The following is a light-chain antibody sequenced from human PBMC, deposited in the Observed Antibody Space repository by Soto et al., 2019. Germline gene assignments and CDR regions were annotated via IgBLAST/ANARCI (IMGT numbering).Light chain of an antibody. J-gene: IGKJ1*01. Sequence: DIQMTQFPSTLSASVGDRVTITCRASQSISNRLAWFQQKSGEAPNLLIHKASSLESGVPSRFSGSGSGTEFTLTISSLQPVDFATYYCQQYNTYSWTFGQGTMV. CDR1: QSISNR. V-gene: IGKV1-5*03. CDR2: KAS. CDR3: QQYNTYSWT.